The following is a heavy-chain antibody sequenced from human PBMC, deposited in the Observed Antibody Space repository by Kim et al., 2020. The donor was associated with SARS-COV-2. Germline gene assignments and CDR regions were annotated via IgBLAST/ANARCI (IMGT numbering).Heavy chain of an antibody. CDR3: AKDANYDFWSEYYYYMDV. V-gene: IGHV3-23*01. D-gene: IGHD3-3*01. Sequence: GGSLRLSCVASGFTFSSYVMSWVRQAPGKGLEWVSAISGSGGSTYYADSVKGRFTISRDNSKNTLYLQMNSLRAEDTAVYYCAKDANYDFWSEYYYYMDVWGRETTVTVSS. CDR1: GFTFSSYV. J-gene: IGHJ6*03. CDR2: ISGSGGST.